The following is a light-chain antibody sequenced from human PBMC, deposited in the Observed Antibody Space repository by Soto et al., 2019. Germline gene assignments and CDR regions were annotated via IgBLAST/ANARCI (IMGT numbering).Light chain of an antibody. J-gene: IGLJ2*01. CDR3: SSYTTTSTVI. CDR2: EVT. CDR1: SSDIGAYNY. V-gene: IGLV2-14*01. Sequence: QSALTQPASVSGSPGQSITISCTGTSSDIGAYNYVSWYQQHTGKAPKLLLYEVTKRPSGISNRFSGSKSGNTASLTISGLQAEDEADYYCSSYTTTSTVIFGGGTRSPS.